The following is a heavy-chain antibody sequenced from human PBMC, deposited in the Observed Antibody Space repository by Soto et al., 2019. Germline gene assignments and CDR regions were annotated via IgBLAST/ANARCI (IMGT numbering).Heavy chain of an antibody. CDR1: GFTFDDYA. CDR2: ISWNSGSI. CDR3: AKDISNWNGYYMDV. J-gene: IGHJ6*03. V-gene: IGHV3-9*01. D-gene: IGHD1-1*01. Sequence: GGSLRLSCAASGFTFDDYAMHWVRQAPGKGLEWVSGISWNSGSIGYADSVKGRFTISRDNAKNSLYLQMNSLRAEDTALYYCAKDISNWNGYYMDVWGKGTTVTVSS.